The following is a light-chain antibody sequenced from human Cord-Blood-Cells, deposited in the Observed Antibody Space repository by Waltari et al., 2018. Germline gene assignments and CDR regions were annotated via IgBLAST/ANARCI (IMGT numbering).Light chain of an antibody. CDR3: SSYTSSSTYV. CDR2: DVS. V-gene: IGLV2-14*01. CDR1: SSDVGGYNY. Sequence: QSALTQPASVSGSPGQSITISCTGTSSDVGGYNYVSWYQQHPGKAPKLMIYDVSNGPSGFSNRFSGSNSGNTTSRTISGLQAEDEADDSCSSYTSSSTYVYGTGTKVTVL. J-gene: IGLJ1*01.